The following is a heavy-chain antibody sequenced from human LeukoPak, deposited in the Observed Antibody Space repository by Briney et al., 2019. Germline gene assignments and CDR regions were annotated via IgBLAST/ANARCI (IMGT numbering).Heavy chain of an antibody. D-gene: IGHD6-13*01. Sequence: GGSLRLSCAVSGFTLNEHDMHWVRQTPGKGLAWVAVVKYDGTYTSYAASVRGRFTISRDNFKNTVVLQMNSLSVDDTAIYYCARQSLAASGLDYWGQGMLVTVS. CDR3: ARQSLAASGLDY. J-gene: IGHJ4*02. CDR1: GFTLNEHD. V-gene: IGHV3-30*04. CDR2: VKYDGTYT.